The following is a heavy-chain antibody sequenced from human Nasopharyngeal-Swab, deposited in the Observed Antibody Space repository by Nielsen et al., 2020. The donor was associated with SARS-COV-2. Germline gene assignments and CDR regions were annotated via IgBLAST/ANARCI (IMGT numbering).Heavy chain of an antibody. J-gene: IGHJ4*02. CDR2: ISSSGSYM. CDR3: ASDSRY. CDR1: GFTFSDYT. D-gene: IGHD2-2*01. Sequence: GESLKISCAASGFTFSDYTMNWVRHAPGQGLEWVSSISSSGSYMYYTDSVKGRFTMSRDNAKNSLYLQMNSLRAEDTAVYYCASDSRYWGQGTLVTVSS. V-gene: IGHV3-21*01.